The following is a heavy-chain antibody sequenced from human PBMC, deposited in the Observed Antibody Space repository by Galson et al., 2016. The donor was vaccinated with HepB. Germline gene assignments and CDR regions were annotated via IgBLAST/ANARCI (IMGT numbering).Heavy chain of an antibody. Sequence: SVKVSCKASGGTFSRSPLSWVRQAPGQGLEWMGGIIPMFTTPNYAQRFQGRVTITADDSTSTAHVELSSLTSDDTAVYYCTRDTESCIKNVCGNWFDPWGQGTLVTVSS. CDR3: TRDTESCIKNVCGNWFDP. V-gene: IGHV1-69*13. CDR2: IIPMFTTP. D-gene: IGHD2/OR15-2a*01. CDR1: GGTFSRSP. J-gene: IGHJ5*02.